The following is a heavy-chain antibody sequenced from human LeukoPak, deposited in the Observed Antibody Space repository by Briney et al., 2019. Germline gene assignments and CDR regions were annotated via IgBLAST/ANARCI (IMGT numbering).Heavy chain of an antibody. J-gene: IGHJ6*04. D-gene: IGHD2-2*01. CDR3: ARDRDIVVVPAAKGMDV. CDR1: GFTFSSYA. V-gene: IGHV3-30-3*01. Sequence: GRSLRLSCAASGFTFSSYAMHWVRQAPGKGLEWVAVISYDGSNKYYADSVKGRFTISRDNSKNALYLQMNSLRAEDTAVYYCARDRDIVVVPAAKGMDVWGKGTTVTVSS. CDR2: ISYDGSNK.